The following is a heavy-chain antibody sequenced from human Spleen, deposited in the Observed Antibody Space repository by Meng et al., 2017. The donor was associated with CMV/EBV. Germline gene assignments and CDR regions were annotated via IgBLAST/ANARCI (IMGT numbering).Heavy chain of an antibody. J-gene: IGHJ3*02. Sequence: GESLKISCKGSGYSFTDYWIGWVRQMPGKGLEWMGIIYPDDSDTRHSPSFQGQVTISADKSLNTAYLQWSGLKAPDTAMYYCARHFGGDSSGAYDIWGQGTMVTVSS. CDR2: IYPDDSDT. V-gene: IGHV5-51*01. CDR3: ARHFGGDSSGAYDI. CDR1: GYSFTDYW. D-gene: IGHD2-21*02.